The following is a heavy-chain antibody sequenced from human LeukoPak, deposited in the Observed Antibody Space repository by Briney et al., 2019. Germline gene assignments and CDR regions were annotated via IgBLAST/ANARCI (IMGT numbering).Heavy chain of an antibody. Sequence: SETLSLTCAVYGGSFSGYYLSWIRQPPGKGLEWIGEINHSGSTNYNPSLKSRVTISVDTSKNQFSLKLSSVTAADTAVYYCARGWIRPGAFSGSYWYRLGGYYFDYWGQGTLVTVSS. CDR1: GGSFSGYY. D-gene: IGHD1-26*01. J-gene: IGHJ4*02. CDR3: ARGWIRPGAFSGSYWYRLGGYYFDY. CDR2: INHSGST. V-gene: IGHV4-34*01.